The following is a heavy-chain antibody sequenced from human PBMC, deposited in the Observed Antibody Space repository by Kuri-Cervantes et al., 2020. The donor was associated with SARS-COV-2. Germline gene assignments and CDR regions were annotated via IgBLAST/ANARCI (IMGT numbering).Heavy chain of an antibody. CDR3: ARYPTGSSGWYSSDAFDI. Sequence: SETLSLTCTVSGGSISSYYWSWIRQPPGKGLEWIGYIYYSGSTNHNPSLKSRVTISVDTSKNQFSLKLSSVTAADTAVYYCARYPTGSSGWYSSDAFDIWGQGTMVTVSS. D-gene: IGHD6-19*01. V-gene: IGHV4-59*01. CDR1: GGSISSYY. CDR2: IYYSGST. J-gene: IGHJ3*02.